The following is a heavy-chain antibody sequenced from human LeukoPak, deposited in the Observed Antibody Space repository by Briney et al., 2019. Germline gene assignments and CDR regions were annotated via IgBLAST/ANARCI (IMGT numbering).Heavy chain of an antibody. CDR3: AKVWGITMVRGALDAFDI. Sequence: GGSLRLSCAASGFTFSSYAMSWVRQAPGKGLEWVSAISGSGGSTYYADSVKGRFTISRDNSKNTLYLQMNSLRAEDTAVYYCAKVWGITMVRGALDAFDIWGQGTMVTVSS. CDR1: GFTFSSYA. CDR2: ISGSGGST. J-gene: IGHJ3*02. V-gene: IGHV3-23*01. D-gene: IGHD3-10*01.